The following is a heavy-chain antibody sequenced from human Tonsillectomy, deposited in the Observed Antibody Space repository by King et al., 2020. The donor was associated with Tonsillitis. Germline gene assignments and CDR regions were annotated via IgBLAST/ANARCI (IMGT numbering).Heavy chain of an antibody. J-gene: IGHJ3*02. D-gene: IGHD1-1*01. Sequence: QLVQSGAEVKKPGESLKISCKGSGYSFTSYWIGWVRQMPGKGLEWMGIIYPGDSDTRYSPSFQGQVTISADKSISTAYLQWGSLKATDTAIYYCARHTTPIGDAFNIWGQGTVVTVSS. V-gene: IGHV5-51*01. CDR2: IYPGDSDT. CDR1: GYSFTSYW. CDR3: ARHTTPIGDAFNI.